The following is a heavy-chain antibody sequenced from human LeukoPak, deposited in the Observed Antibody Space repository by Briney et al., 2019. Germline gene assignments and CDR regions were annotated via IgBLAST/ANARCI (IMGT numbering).Heavy chain of an antibody. CDR2: ISSSSSYI. Sequence: GGSLRLSCAASGFTFSSYSMNWVRQAPGKGLEWVSSISSSSSYIYYADSVKGRFTISRDNAKNSLYLQMNSLRAEDTAVYYCARGTRAYSNWFDPWGQGTLVTVSS. V-gene: IGHV3-21*04. CDR1: GFTFSSYS. CDR3: ARGTRAYSNWFDP. J-gene: IGHJ5*02. D-gene: IGHD1-14*01.